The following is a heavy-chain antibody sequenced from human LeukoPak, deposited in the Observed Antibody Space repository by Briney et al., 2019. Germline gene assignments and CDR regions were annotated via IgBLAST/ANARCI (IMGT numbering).Heavy chain of an antibody. CDR2: IYHSGST. Sequence: PSETLSLTCTVSGGSISSYYWGWIRQPPGKGLEWIGSIYHSGSTYYNPSLKSRVTISVDTSKNQFSLKLSSVTAADTAVYYCARTVAAHYYFDYWGQGTLVTVSS. D-gene: IGHD6-13*01. CDR3: ARTVAAHYYFDY. CDR1: GGSISSYY. J-gene: IGHJ4*02. V-gene: IGHV4-38-2*02.